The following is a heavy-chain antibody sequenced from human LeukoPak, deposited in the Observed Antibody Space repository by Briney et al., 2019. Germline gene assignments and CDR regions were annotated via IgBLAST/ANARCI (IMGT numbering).Heavy chain of an antibody. CDR3: AKDYVGSIWCNWFDP. Sequence: GGSLRLSCAASGFTFSSYAMHWVRQAPGKGLEWVAMMSYDGNGEYYVDSVKGRFTISRDTSKNTLYLQMNSLRAEDTAIYYCAKDYVGSIWCNWFDPWGQGTLVTVSS. CDR1: GFTFSSYA. J-gene: IGHJ5*02. V-gene: IGHV3-30*04. CDR2: MSYDGNGE. D-gene: IGHD6-13*01.